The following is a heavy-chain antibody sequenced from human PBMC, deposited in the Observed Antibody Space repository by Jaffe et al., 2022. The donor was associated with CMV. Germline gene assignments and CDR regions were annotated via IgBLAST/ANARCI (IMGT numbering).Heavy chain of an antibody. D-gene: IGHD1-26*01. Sequence: QLQLQESGPGLVKPSETLSLTCTVSGGSISSSSYYWGWIRQPPGKGLEWIGSIYYSGSTYYNPSLKSRVTISVDTSKNQFSLKLSSVTAADTAVYYCARGGRPFAGATTGYFQHWGQGTLVTVSS. CDR1: GGSISSSSYY. V-gene: IGHV4-39*01. CDR2: IYYSGST. J-gene: IGHJ1*01. CDR3: ARGGRPFAGATTGYFQH.